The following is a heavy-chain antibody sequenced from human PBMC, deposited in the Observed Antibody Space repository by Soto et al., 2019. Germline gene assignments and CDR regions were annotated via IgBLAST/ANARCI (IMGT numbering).Heavy chain of an antibody. CDR3: AKDPERLDVNYYFDY. V-gene: IGHV3-30*18. Sequence: QVQLVESGGGVVQPGRSLRLSCAASGFTFSSYGMHWVRQAPGKGLEWVAVISYDGSNKYYADSVKGRFTISRDNSKNTLYRQMNSLRAEDTAVYYCAKDPERLDVNYYFDYWGQGTLVTVSS. CDR1: GFTFSSYG. CDR2: ISYDGSNK. J-gene: IGHJ4*02. D-gene: IGHD1-1*01.